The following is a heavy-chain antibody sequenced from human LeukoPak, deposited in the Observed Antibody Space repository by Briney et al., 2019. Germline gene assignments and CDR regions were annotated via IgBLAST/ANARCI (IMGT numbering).Heavy chain of an antibody. CDR3: ARDATLLWFGETLGGNFDY. D-gene: IGHD3-10*01. V-gene: IGHV1-69*13. CDR1: GGTFNKYA. Sequence: GASVTVSSTASGGTFNKYAFSWVGQGPGHGQERMGGIIAMFDTAHYAQKFQGRVTITADESTSTAYMELSSLRSEDTAVYYCARDATLLWFGETLGGNFDYWGQGTLVTVSS. J-gene: IGHJ4*02. CDR2: IIAMFDTA.